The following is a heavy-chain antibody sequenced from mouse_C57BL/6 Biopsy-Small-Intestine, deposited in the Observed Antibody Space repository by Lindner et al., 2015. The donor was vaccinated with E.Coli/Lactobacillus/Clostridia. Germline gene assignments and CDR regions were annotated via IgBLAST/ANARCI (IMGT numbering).Heavy chain of an antibody. CDR1: GYAFSNYW. Sequence: VQLQESGTELVKPGASVKISCKTSGYAFSNYWMNWVKQRPGEGLEWIGQIYPGDGNTNYNEKFKGKATLTADKSSSTAYMQLSSLTSEDSAVYFCARGGGNWDSFDYWGQGTTLTVSS. CDR2: IYPGDGNT. J-gene: IGHJ2*01. D-gene: IGHD4-1*01. CDR3: ARGGGNWDSFDY. V-gene: IGHV1-80*01.